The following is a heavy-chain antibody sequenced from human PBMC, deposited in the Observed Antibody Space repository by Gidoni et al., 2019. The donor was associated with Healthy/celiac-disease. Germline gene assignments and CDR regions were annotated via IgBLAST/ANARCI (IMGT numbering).Heavy chain of an antibody. J-gene: IGHJ4*02. CDR1: GYTFTGYY. D-gene: IGHD2-15*01. Sequence: QVQLVQSGAEVKKPGASVKVSCKASGYTFTGYYMHWVRQAPGQGLEWMGWINPNSGGTNYAQKFQGRFTMTRDTSISTAYMELSRLRSDDTAVYYCARGGGLGYCSGGSCYQTDYWGQGTLVTVSS. CDR2: INPNSGGT. CDR3: ARGGGLGYCSGGSCYQTDY. V-gene: IGHV1-2*02.